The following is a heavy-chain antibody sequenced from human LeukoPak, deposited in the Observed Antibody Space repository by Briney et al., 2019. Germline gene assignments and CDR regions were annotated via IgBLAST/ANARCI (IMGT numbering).Heavy chain of an antibody. CDR3: AKDLPIAAAGIDY. CDR2: ISYDGSNK. D-gene: IGHD6-13*01. CDR1: GFTFSSYG. J-gene: IGHJ4*02. V-gene: IGHV3-30*18. Sequence: GGSLRLSCAASGFTFSSYGMHWVRQAPGKGLEWVAVISYDGSNKYYADSVKGRFTISRDNSKNTLYRQMNSLRAEDTAVYYCAKDLPIAAAGIDYWGQGTLVTVSS.